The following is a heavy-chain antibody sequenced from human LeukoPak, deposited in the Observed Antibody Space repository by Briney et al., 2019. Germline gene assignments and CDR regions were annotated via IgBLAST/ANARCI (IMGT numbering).Heavy chain of an antibody. CDR1: GFTFSSYA. CDR2: ISSSGSTI. D-gene: IGHD3-10*01. CDR3: ARGGYGSGSYYKGSAVTKIH. Sequence: KPGGSLRLSCAASGFTFSSYAMSWIRQAPGKGLEWVSYISSSGSTIYYADSVKGRFTISRDNAKNSLYLQMNSLRAEDTAVYYCARGGYGSGSYYKGSAVTKIHWGQGTLVTVSS. V-gene: IGHV3-11*01. J-gene: IGHJ4*02.